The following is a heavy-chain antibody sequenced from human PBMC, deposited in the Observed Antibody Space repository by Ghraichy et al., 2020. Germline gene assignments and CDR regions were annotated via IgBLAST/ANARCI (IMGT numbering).Heavy chain of an antibody. CDR2: INPNSGGT. CDR3: ARAGVLYLSHPPEGIPYYYYGMDV. CDR1: GYTFTGYY. J-gene: IGHJ6*02. V-gene: IGHV1-2*02. D-gene: IGHD3-10*01. Sequence: ASVKVFCKASGYTFTGYYMHWVRQAPGQGLEWMGWINPNSGGTNYAQKFQGRVTMTRDTSISTAYMELSRLRSDDTAVYYCARAGVLYLSHPPEGIPYYYYGMDVWDQGTTVTVSS.